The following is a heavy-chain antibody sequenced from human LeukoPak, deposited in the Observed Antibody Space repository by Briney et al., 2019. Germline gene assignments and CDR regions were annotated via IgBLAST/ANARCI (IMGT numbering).Heavy chain of an antibody. CDR1: GFTFSSYV. V-gene: IGHV3-30*04. D-gene: IGHD1-26*01. CDR2: ISYDGSNE. Sequence: GGSLRLSCAASGFTFSSYVMHWVRQAPGKGLEWVAIISYDGSNEYYADSVKGRFTISRDNSKNTLYLQMNSLRAADTAVYYCARDGVVGATTLDYWGQGTLVTVSS. J-gene: IGHJ4*02. CDR3: ARDGVVGATTLDY.